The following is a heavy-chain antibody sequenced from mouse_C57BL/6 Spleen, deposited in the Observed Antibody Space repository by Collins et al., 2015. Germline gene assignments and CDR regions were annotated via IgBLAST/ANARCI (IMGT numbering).Heavy chain of an antibody. CDR3: ARNYYGSSYWYFDV. J-gene: IGHJ1*03. CDR2: IDPSDSYT. V-gene: IGHV1-50*01. D-gene: IGHD1-1*01. CDR1: GYTFTSYW. Sequence: QLQQPGAELVKPGASVKLSCKASGYTFTSYWMQWVKQRPGQGLEWIGEIDPSDSYTNYNQKFKGKATLTVDTSSSTAYMQLSSLTSEDSAVYYCARNYYGSSYWYFDVWGTGTTVAVSS.